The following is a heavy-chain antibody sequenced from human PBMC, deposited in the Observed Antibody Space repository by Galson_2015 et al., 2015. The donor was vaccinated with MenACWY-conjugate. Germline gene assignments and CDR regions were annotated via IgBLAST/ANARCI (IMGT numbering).Heavy chain of an antibody. CDR2: FSGSSGST. CDR1: GFIFSSFA. J-gene: IGHJ4*02. V-gene: IGHV3-23*01. CDR3: AKGTECDLRGFDY. D-gene: IGHD3-10*01. Sequence: SLRLSCAASGFIFSSFAMRWVRQAPGKGLEWVSTFSGSSGSTYYADSVKGRFTISRDNSKKTLYLQMNSLRAEDTAVYYCAKGTECDLRGFDYWGQGTLVTVSS.